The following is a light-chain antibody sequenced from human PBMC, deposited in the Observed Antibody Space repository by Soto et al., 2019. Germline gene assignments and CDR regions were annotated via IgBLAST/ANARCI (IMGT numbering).Light chain of an antibody. CDR3: HQYGNSPLT. CDR2: GAS. V-gene: IGKV3-20*01. Sequence: EVVLTQSPGTLSLSPGERAFLSCRASQTIRSNFLAWYQQKPGQAPRLLIYGASSRVTGIPDRFSGSASGTDFTLTISRLEPEDFAVYYCHQYGNSPLTFGRGTKVEIK. CDR1: QTIRSNF. J-gene: IGKJ4*01.